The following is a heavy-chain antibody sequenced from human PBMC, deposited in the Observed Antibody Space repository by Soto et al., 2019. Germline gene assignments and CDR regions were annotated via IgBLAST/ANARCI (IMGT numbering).Heavy chain of an antibody. D-gene: IGHD3-10*01. Sequence: QVQLVESGGGVVQPGRSLRLSCAASGFTFSSYGMHWVRQAPGKGLEWVAVIWYDGSNKYYADSVKGRFTISRDNSKNTLYLQMNSLRAEDTAVYYCARDRYGSGSYYFYYYYYYGMDVWGQGTTVTVSS. CDR2: IWYDGSNK. J-gene: IGHJ6*02. CDR3: ARDRYGSGSYYFYYYYYYGMDV. V-gene: IGHV3-33*01. CDR1: GFTFSSYG.